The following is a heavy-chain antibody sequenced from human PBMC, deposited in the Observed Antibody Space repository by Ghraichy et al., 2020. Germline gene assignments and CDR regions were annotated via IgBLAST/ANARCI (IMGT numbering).Heavy chain of an antibody. CDR1: GFDLENFA. CDR2: IRGGGGGT. J-gene: IGHJ4*02. D-gene: IGHD3-10*01. Sequence: GGSLRLSCSASGFDLENFAMHWVRQAPGKGLEWLCLIRGGGGGTLFGDSVKGRFTASRDNNKNSVYLQINDLTSEDTAFYYCAKDFFGAGDPYYLDSWGQGTLVTVSS. CDR3: AKDFFGAGDPYYLDS. V-gene: IGHV3-43*02.